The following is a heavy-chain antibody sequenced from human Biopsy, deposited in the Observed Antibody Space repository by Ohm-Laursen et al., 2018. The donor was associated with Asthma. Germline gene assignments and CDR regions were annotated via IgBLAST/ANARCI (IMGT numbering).Heavy chain of an antibody. CDR1: GYTFNSAG. CDR2: ISVYNGNT. CDR3: ARAVDYSHYYGIDV. J-gene: IGHJ6*02. D-gene: IGHD3-10*01. V-gene: IGHV1-18*01. Sequence: GASAKVSCKTSGYTFNSAGITWVRQAPGQGLEWMGWISVYNGNTKVAQKLQDRVTMITDTSTSTAYMELRSLRSGDTAVYFCARAVDYSHYYGIDVWGQGTTVTVS.